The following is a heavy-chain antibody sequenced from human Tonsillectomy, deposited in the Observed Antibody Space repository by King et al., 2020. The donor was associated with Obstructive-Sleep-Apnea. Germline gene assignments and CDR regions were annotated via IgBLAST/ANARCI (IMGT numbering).Heavy chain of an antibody. D-gene: IGHD6-19*01. CDR1: GFTVSSTY. CDR3: ARGHSAGWYYFDY. V-gene: IGHV3-66*01. CDR2: IYSGGST. Sequence: VQLVESGGGLVQPGGSLRLSCAASGFTVSSTYMTWVRQAPGKGLEWISLIYSGGSTYYADSVEGRFTISRDNSKNTLFLQINSLRAEDTAVYYCARGHSAGWYYFDYWGQGTLVTVSS. J-gene: IGHJ4*02.